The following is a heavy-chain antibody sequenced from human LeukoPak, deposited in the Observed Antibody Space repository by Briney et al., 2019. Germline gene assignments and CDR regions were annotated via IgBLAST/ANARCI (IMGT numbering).Heavy chain of an antibody. D-gene: IGHD6-13*01. CDR1: GGSLSSFY. Sequence: KPSETLSPTCTVSGGSLSSFYWGWIRPPARKGLEWIGRIYTSGSTNYNPSLKSRVTMSVDTSKNQFSLKLSSVIAADTAVYYCARDLGGYSRNFDYWGQGTLVTVSS. CDR2: IYTSGST. J-gene: IGHJ4*02. V-gene: IGHV4-4*07. CDR3: ARDLGGYSRNFDY.